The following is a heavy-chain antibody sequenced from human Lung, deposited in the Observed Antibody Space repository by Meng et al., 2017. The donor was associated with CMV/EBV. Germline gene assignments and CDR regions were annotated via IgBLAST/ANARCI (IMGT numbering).Heavy chain of an antibody. J-gene: IGHJ6*02. CDR2: MNTNSGNT. Sequence: ASVXVSXKASGYTFTRYDINWVRQAAGQGLEWMGWMNTNSGNTGYAQNFQGRVTMTRNTATGTAYMELTSLKSEDTAVYYCAREEILVEASAVGRAKYYYSGMDAWXQGTXVTV. CDR1: GYTFTRYD. CDR3: AREEILVEASAVGRAKYYYSGMDA. V-gene: IGHV1-8*01. D-gene: IGHD2-15*01.